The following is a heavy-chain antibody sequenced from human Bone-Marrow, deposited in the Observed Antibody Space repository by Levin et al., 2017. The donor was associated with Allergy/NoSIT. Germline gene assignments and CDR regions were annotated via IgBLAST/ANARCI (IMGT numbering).Heavy chain of an antibody. CDR3: AKYPSYSNSGCY. CDR2: IYTGGGDT. V-gene: IGHV3-23*01. J-gene: IGHJ4*02. D-gene: IGHD6-13*01. CDR1: GFSVSNYV. Sequence: GESLKISCAASGFSVSNYVMSWVRKAPGKGLEWVSGIYTGGGDTVYADSVRGRFTISRDNSKNTLYLQMDSLRGEDTDVYYCAKYPSYSNSGCYWGQGTLVTVSS.